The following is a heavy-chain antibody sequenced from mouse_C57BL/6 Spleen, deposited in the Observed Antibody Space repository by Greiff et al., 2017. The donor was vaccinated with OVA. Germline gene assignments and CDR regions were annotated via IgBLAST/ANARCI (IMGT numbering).Heavy chain of an antibody. D-gene: IGHD1-1*01. Sequence: QVQLQQSGPELVKPGASVKISCKASGYAFSSSWMNWVKQRPGQGLEWIGRIYPGDGDTNYNGKFKGKATLTADKSSSTAYMQLSSLTSEDSAVYFCARGYTVAFDYWGQGTTLTVSS. CDR2: IYPGDGDT. V-gene: IGHV1-82*01. CDR3: ARGYTVAFDY. J-gene: IGHJ2*01. CDR1: GYAFSSSW.